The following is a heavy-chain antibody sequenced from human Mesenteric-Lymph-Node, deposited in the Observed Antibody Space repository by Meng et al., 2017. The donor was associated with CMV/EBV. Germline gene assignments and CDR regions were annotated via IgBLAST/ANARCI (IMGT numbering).Heavy chain of an antibody. Sequence: GESLKISCAASGFAFNTYTMYWVRQPPGKGLEWVAVISYDGSSKYIADSVQGRFTISRDDSKNTLYLQMNSLRTEDTALYYCARTYYDFWSGYPANPFDVWGQGTMVIVSS. J-gene: IGHJ3*01. CDR2: ISYDGSSK. CDR3: ARTYYDFWSGYPANPFDV. V-gene: IGHV3-30-3*01. D-gene: IGHD3-3*01. CDR1: GFAFNTYT.